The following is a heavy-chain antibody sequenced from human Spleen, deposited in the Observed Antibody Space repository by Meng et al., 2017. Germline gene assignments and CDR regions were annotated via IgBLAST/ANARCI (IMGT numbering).Heavy chain of an antibody. CDR1: GYTLTDYA. D-gene: IGHD2-2*01. J-gene: IGHJ4*02. Sequence: QVWLWQVGSQLKKPGASVKVSCKASGYTLTDYAINWVRQAPGQGREWMGWINSVTGNPTYARGFTGRFVFSLDTSVSTAYLQISSLKTDDTAMYYCTRDGYSDCSSTSCFDYWGQGTLVTVSS. CDR2: INSVTGNP. CDR3: TRDGYSDCSSTSCFDY. V-gene: IGHV7-4-1*02.